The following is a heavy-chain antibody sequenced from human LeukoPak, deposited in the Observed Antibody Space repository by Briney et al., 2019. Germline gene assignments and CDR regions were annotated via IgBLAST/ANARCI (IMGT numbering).Heavy chain of an antibody. CDR3: ARERPRVQGTPDY. D-gene: IGHD4/OR15-4a*01. CDR2: IWYDGGNK. Sequence: GGSLRLSCAASGFNFRDYIKHWVRQAPGKGLEWVALIWYDGGNKYYADSVKGRFTISRDNSEDTLFLQMNSLRAEDTAVYFWARERPRVQGTPDYWGQGTLVPVSS. V-gene: IGHV3-30*04. CDR1: GFNFRDYI. J-gene: IGHJ4*02.